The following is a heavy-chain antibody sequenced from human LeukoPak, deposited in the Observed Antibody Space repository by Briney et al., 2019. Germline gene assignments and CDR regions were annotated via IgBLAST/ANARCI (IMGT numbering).Heavy chain of an antibody. CDR1: GFTFSSYA. J-gene: IGHJ6*02. CDR3: AKPYLRGYGGYGRSDGMDV. D-gene: IGHD4-17*01. CDR2: IRGGVGST. V-gene: IGHV3-23*01. Sequence: GGSLRPSCAPAGFTFSSYAVRWVRQAPGRGRGWASEIRGGVGSTYYADSVKGRFTSSRDNSKNTLYLQMNSLRAEGTAVYYCAKPYLRGYGGYGRSDGMDVWGQGTTVTVSS.